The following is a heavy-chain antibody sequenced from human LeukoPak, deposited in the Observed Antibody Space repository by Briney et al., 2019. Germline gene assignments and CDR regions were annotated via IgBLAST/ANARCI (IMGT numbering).Heavy chain of an antibody. Sequence: GGSLRLSCTASGLTLSRYDMNWVRQAPGKGLEWDSKISSSATTIIYSDSVKGRFTISTDDSKNSLFLQMNSLRAEDMAVYYCERGFGDNFDYWGQGTLVTVSS. D-gene: IGHD2-21*02. CDR3: ERGFGDNFDY. CDR1: GLTLSRYD. J-gene: IGHJ4*02. CDR2: ISSSATTI. V-gene: IGHV3-48*03.